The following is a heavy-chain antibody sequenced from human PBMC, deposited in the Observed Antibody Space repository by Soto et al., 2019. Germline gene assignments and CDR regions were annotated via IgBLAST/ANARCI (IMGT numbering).Heavy chain of an antibody. J-gene: IGHJ4*02. CDR3: ARDYCGGDCQLDY. V-gene: IGHV3-7*01. CDR1: GFTFSTYW. Sequence: EVQLVESGGGLVQPGGSLRLSCAASGFTFSTYWMSWVRQAPGRGLEWVANIKQDGSEEYYVDSVKGRFTISRDNAKNSLYLQMNSLRAEDTAVYYCARDYCGGDCQLDYWGQGTLVTVSS. D-gene: IGHD2-21*02. CDR2: IKQDGSEE.